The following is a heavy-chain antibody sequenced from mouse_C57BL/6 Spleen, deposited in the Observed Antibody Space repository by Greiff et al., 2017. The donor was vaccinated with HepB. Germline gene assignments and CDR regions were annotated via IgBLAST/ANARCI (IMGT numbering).Heavy chain of an antibody. CDR3: TTWSSYEAWFAY. D-gene: IGHD1-1*01. J-gene: IGHJ3*01. Sequence: VQLQQSGAELVRPGASVKLSCTASGFNIKDYYMHWVKQRPEPGLEWIGRIDPEDGDTAYAPKFQGKATMTADTSSNTAYLQLRSLTSEDTAVYYCTTWSSYEAWFAYWGQGTLVTVSA. CDR2: IDPEDGDT. CDR1: GFNIKDYY. V-gene: IGHV14-1*01.